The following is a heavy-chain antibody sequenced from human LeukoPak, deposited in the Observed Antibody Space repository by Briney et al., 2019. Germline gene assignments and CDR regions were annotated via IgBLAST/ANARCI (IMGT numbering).Heavy chain of an antibody. CDR2: MNSNSGNT. Sequence: GASVKVSCKASGYTFTNYEITWVRQATGQGPEWMGWMNSNSGNTGYAQKFQGRVTMTRDTSINTAYMELHSLTSEDTAVYYCARGRGGTVVRGYLDYWGQGTLVTVSS. CDR3: ARGRGGTVVRGYLDY. D-gene: IGHD3-10*01. J-gene: IGHJ4*02. CDR1: GYTFTNYE. V-gene: IGHV1-8*01.